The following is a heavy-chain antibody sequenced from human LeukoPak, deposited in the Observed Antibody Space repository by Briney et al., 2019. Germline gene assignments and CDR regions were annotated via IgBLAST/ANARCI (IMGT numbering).Heavy chain of an antibody. Sequence: RPGGSLRLSCTASGFAFDEHGMSWVRQVPGKGLEWVSGINWSGGSTGYTDPLRGRFTISRDNAKNSLYLQMDSLRAEDTALYYCARAPITSPFYFDYWGQGTLVTVSS. CDR1: GFAFDEHG. CDR2: INWSGGST. V-gene: IGHV3-20*04. J-gene: IGHJ4*02. CDR3: ARAPITSPFYFDY. D-gene: IGHD2-2*01.